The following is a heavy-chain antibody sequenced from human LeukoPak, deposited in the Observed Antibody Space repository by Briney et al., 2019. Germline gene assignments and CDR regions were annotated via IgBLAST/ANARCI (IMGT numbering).Heavy chain of an antibody. CDR2: IWYDGSNK. CDR3: ARDQEIVVVVAAKYYYYYGMDV. J-gene: IGHJ6*02. D-gene: IGHD2-15*01. V-gene: IGHV3-33*08. CDR1: GFTFSSYG. Sequence: GGSLRLSCAASGFTFSSYGMHWVRQAPGKGLEWVAVIWYDGSNKYYADSVKGRFTISRDNSKNTLYLQMNSLRAEDTAVYYCARDQEIVVVVAAKYYYYYGMDVWGQGTTVTVSS.